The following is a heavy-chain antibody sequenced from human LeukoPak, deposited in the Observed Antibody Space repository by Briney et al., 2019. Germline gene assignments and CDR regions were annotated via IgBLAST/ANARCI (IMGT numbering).Heavy chain of an antibody. J-gene: IGHJ4*02. D-gene: IGHD6-13*01. Sequence: GRSLRLSCAASGFTLSSYGMRWVRQAPGKGLEWVAVILYDGSNKYYADSVKGRFTISRDNYKNSLYLQMNSLRAEDTAVYYCAGEQQLYLDYWGQGTLVTVSS. CDR3: AGEQQLYLDY. CDR2: ILYDGSNK. V-gene: IGHV3-30*03. CDR1: GFTLSSYG.